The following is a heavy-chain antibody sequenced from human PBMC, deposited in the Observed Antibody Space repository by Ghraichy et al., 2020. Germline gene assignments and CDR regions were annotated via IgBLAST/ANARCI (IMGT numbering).Heavy chain of an antibody. V-gene: IGHV1-69*04. D-gene: IGHD5-18*01. J-gene: IGHJ5*02. CDR1: GGTFSSYA. CDR3: ARDRTLPGYSYDNWFDP. Sequence: SVKVSCKASGGTFSSYAISWVRQAPGQGLEWMGRIIPILGIANYAQKFQGRVTITADKSTSTAYMELSSLRSEDTAVYYCARDRTLPGYSYDNWFDPWGQGTLVTVSS. CDR2: IIPILGIA.